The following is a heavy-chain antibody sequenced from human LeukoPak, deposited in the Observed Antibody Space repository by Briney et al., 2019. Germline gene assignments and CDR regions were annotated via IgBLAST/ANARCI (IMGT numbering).Heavy chain of an antibody. CDR1: GFTFGDYA. Sequence: PGGSLRLSCTASGFTFGDYAMSWVRQAPGKGLEWVGFIRSKAYGGTTEYAASVKGRFTISRDDSKSIAYLQMNSLKTEDTAVYYCTTKAGGRYYYGMDVWGQGTTVTVSS. CDR2: IRSKAYGGTT. V-gene: IGHV3-49*04. CDR3: TTKAGGRYYYGMDV. D-gene: IGHD3-16*01. J-gene: IGHJ6*02.